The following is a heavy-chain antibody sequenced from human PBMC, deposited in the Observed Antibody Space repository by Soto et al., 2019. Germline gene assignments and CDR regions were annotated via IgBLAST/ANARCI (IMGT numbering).Heavy chain of an antibody. CDR3: ARGGYSGYDLVGNYYYYYYMDV. CDR1: GASMSSYF. D-gene: IGHD5-12*01. J-gene: IGHJ6*03. Sequence: SETLSLTCNVSGASMSSYFWTWIRQPPGKGLEWVASIYYTGSTNYNPSLKSRVTISVDTSKNQFSLELSSVTAADTAVFYCARGGYSGYDLVGNYYYYYYMDVWGKGTTVTVSS. V-gene: IGHV4-59*12. CDR2: IYYTGST.